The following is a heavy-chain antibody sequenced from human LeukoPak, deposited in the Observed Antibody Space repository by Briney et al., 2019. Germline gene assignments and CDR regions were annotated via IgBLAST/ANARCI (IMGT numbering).Heavy chain of an antibody. CDR1: GFTFSSCA. D-gene: IGHD3-10*01. Sequence: GGSLRLSCAVSGFTFSSCAMTWVRQGPGKGLEWVSAIGTNGGSTYYADSVKGRFTISRDNSKNTLHLQMNSLRAEDTAVYYCARDLSPVVRASPMGYWGQGTPVTVSS. CDR3: ARDLSPVVRASPMGY. J-gene: IGHJ4*02. V-gene: IGHV3-23*01. CDR2: IGTNGGST.